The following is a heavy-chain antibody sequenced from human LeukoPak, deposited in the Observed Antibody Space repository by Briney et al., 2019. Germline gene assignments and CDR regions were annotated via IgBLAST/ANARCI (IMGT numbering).Heavy chain of an antibody. D-gene: IGHD6-6*01. CDR3: ARDDPSMIAALHY. Sequence: GGSLRLSCATSGFTFWNYRMNWVRQAPGKGLEWVSSIDGTSTNIYYADSVKGRFTISRDNAKNSVYLQMSSLRAEDTAVYYCARDDPSMIAALHYWGQGTLVTVSS. J-gene: IGHJ4*02. CDR1: GFTFWNYR. V-gene: IGHV3-21*01. CDR2: IDGTSTNI.